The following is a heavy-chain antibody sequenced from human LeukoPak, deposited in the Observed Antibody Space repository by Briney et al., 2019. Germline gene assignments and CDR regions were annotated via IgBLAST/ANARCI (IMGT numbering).Heavy chain of an antibody. D-gene: IGHD6-19*01. CDR3: ASQQWLSSPFDY. V-gene: IGHV1-18*01. CDR1: GYTFTSYA. Sequence: GASVKVSCKASGYTFTSYAMHWVRQAPGQRLEWMGWISAYNGNTNYAQKLQGRVTMTTDTSTSTAYMELRSLRSDDTAVYYCASQQWLSSPFDYWGQGTLVTVSS. CDR2: ISAYNGNT. J-gene: IGHJ4*02.